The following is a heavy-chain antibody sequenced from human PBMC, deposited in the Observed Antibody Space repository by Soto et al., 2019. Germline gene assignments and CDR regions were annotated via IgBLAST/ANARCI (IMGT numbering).Heavy chain of an antibody. V-gene: IGHV3-66*01. CDR1: GFAVSNNY. D-gene: IGHD3-10*01. CDR3: ARDYWGGGAY. J-gene: IGHJ4*02. Sequence: PGGSLRLSCAASGFAVSNNYLSWVRQAPGKGLEWVSVIYSGGSTYYADSVKGRFTISRDKSKNTLFLQMNSLRVEDTAVYYCARDYWGGGAYWGQGTLVTVSS. CDR2: IYSGGST.